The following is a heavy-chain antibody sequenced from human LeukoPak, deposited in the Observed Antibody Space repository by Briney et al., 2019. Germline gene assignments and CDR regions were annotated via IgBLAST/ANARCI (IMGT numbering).Heavy chain of an antibody. V-gene: IGHV5-51*01. CDR1: GYSFTTYW. CDR3: AKRVYNSGWSDAFDI. CDR2: IYPGDFDT. D-gene: IGHD6-19*01. Sequence: GESLKISCKGSGYSFTTYWIGWVRQMPGKGLEWMGIIYPGDFDTRYSPSFQGQVTISADKSMSTAYLQWSSLKASDTAMYYCAKRVYNSGWSDAFDIWGQGTTVTVSS. J-gene: IGHJ3*02.